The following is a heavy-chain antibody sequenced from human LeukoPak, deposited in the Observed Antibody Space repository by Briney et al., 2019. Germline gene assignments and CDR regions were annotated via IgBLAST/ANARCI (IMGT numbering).Heavy chain of an antibody. J-gene: IGHJ4*02. D-gene: IGHD4-17*01. CDR2: INHSGST. Sequence: SETLSLTCAVYGGSFSGYYWSWIRQPPGKGLEWIGEINHSGSTNYNPSLKSRVTISVDTSKNQFSLKLSSVTAADTAVYYCARVLGDEKRVDYWGQGTLVTVSS. V-gene: IGHV4-34*01. CDR1: GGSFSGYY. CDR3: ARVLGDEKRVDY.